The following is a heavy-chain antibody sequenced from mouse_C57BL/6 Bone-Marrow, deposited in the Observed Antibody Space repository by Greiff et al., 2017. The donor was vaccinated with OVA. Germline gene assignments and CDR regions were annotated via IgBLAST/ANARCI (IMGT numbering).Heavy chain of an antibody. CDR3: TGYYYGSSPYYAMDY. D-gene: IGHD1-1*01. CDR1: GFTFSNYW. CDR2: IRLKSDNYAT. Sequence: EVQLQQSGGGLVQPGGSMKLSCVASGFTFSNYWMNWVRQSPEKGLEWVAQIRLKSDNYATHYAESVKGRFTISRDDSKSSVYLQMNNLRAEDTGIYYCTGYYYGSSPYYAMDYWGQGTSVTVSS. J-gene: IGHJ4*01. V-gene: IGHV6-3*01.